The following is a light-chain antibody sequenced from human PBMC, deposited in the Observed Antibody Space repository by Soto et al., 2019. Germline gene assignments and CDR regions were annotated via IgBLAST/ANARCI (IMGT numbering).Light chain of an antibody. Sequence: QSALTQPASVSGSPGQSITISCTGTSSDVGGYNYVSWYQQHPGKAPKLMIYEVSNRPSGVSNRFSGSKSGNTASLTISCLQVEDEHDYYFTSYTTSSTLGFGGGTKLTV. V-gene: IGLV2-14*01. CDR3: TSYTTSSTLG. J-gene: IGLJ3*02. CDR1: SSDVGGYNY. CDR2: EVS.